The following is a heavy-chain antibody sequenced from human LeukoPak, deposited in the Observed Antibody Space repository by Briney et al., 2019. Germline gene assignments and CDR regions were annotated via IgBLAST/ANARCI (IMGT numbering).Heavy chain of an antibody. D-gene: IGHD1-26*01. CDR1: GYTFTSYA. Sequence: ASVKVSCKASGYTFTSYAIHWVRQAPGQRLEWMGWISAGNGNTKYSQNFQGRVTFISNTSATTAFMELSNLRSEDAAVYCCARDSGSGNNDYWGQGTLVTVSS. CDR3: ARDSGSGNNDY. J-gene: IGHJ4*02. CDR2: ISAGNGNT. V-gene: IGHV1-3*01.